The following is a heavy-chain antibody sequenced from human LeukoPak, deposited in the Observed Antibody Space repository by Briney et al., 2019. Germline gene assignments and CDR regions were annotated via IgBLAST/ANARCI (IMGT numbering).Heavy chain of an antibody. CDR1: GFTLSYFG. D-gene: IGHD3-10*01. V-gene: IGHV3-21*01. J-gene: IGHJ4*02. CDR2: ISRTSTYI. CDR3: ARDPDYYGSGTYFNHYFDY. Sequence: PGGSLRLSCAASGFTLSYFGMNWVRQVPGKGLEWVSSISRTSTYIYYADSVKGRFTISRDNAKNSLHLQMASLRDEDTAVYYCARDPDYYGSGTYFNHYFDYWGQGTLVTVSS.